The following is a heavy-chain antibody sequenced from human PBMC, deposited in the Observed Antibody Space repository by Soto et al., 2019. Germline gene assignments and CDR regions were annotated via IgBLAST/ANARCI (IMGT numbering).Heavy chain of an antibody. J-gene: IGHJ4*02. Sequence: SETLSLTCTVSGGSIISYYWSWIRQPPGKGLEWIGYIYYSVSTNYNPSLKSRVTISVDTSKNQFSLKLSSVTAADTAVYYCARVGTLIGFSGYDSFFFDYWGQGTLVPVSS. D-gene: IGHD5-12*01. CDR1: GGSIISYY. V-gene: IGHV4-59*08. CDR3: ARVGTLIGFSGYDSFFFDY. CDR2: IYYSVST.